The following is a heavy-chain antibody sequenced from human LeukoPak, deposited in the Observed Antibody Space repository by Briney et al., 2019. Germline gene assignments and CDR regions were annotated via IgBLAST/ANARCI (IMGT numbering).Heavy chain of an antibody. CDR1: GFTFTTYW. D-gene: IGHD5-18*01. J-gene: IGHJ6*02. CDR3: ARDAVDTANAV. V-gene: IGHV3-74*01. Sequence: GGSLRLSCAASGFTFTTYWMHWVRQAPGKGLVWVSHINSDGSITSYADSVKGRFTIFRDNAKNTLYLQMNSLRAEDTAVYYCARDAVDTANAVWGQGTTVTVSS. CDR2: INSDGSIT.